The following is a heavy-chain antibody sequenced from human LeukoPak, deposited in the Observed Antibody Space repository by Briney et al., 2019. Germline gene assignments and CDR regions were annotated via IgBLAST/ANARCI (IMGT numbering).Heavy chain of an antibody. Sequence: ASVKVSCQVSGYTFTGYYLHWVRQAPGQGLEWMGQINPNSGGTNYAQKFQGRVTMTSDTSISTAYMELSSLRSEDTAVYYCASDSSSWYNVRDYWGQGTLVTVSS. J-gene: IGHJ4*02. CDR2: INPNSGGT. CDR3: ASDSSSWYNVRDY. CDR1: GYTFTGYY. D-gene: IGHD6-13*01. V-gene: IGHV1-2*06.